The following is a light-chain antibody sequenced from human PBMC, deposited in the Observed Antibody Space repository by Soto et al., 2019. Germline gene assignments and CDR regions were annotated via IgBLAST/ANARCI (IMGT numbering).Light chain of an antibody. V-gene: IGKV3-11*01. J-gene: IGKJ4*01. Sequence: EVVLTPSPATLSLSPGERATLSCRASESIGNYLAWYQQKLGQAPKLLIYDASHRAIGIPGRFSGDGSGTDFTLTISSLEPEDFDFYYCQWRSDWPPRLTFGGGTKVEIK. CDR3: QWRSDWPPRLT. CDR2: DAS. CDR1: ESIGNY.